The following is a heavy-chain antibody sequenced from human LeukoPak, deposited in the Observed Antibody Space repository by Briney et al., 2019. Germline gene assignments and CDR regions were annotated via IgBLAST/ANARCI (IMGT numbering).Heavy chain of an antibody. Sequence: GESLKISCKGSGYSFTSYWIGWVRQMPGKGLEWMGIIYPGDSDTRYSPSFQGQVTISADKSISTAYLQWSSLKASDTAMYYCARQVIVTKQTYYYYGMDVWGQGTTVTVSS. CDR3: ARQVIVTKQTYYYYGMDV. V-gene: IGHV5-51*01. D-gene: IGHD3-16*02. CDR2: IYPGDSDT. CDR1: GYSFTSYW. J-gene: IGHJ6*02.